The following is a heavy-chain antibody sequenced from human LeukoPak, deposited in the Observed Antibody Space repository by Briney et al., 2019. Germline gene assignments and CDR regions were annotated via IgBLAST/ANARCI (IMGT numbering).Heavy chain of an antibody. J-gene: IGHJ4*02. CDR1: GYTFTSYG. D-gene: IGHD3-22*01. CDR2: ISAYNGNT. Sequence: ASVKLSCKASGYTFTSYGISWVRQAPGQGLEWMGWISAYNGNTNYAQKLQGRVTMTTDTSTSTAYMELRSLRSDDTAVHYCARDYYDSSGYCYSFAHWRRGTLDTVSS. CDR3: ARDYYDSSGYCYSFAH. V-gene: IGHV1-18*01.